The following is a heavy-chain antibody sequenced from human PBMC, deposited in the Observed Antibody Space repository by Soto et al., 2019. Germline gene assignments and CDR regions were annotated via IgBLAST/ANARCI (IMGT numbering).Heavy chain of an antibody. V-gene: IGHV3-33*01. Sequence: QVQLVESGGGVVQPGRSLRLSCAASGFTFSSYGMHWVRQAPGKGLEWVAVIWYDGSNKYYADSVKGRFTISRDNSKNTLYLQMNSRRAEDTAVYYCARDPSGTVTLIFDYWGQGTLVTVSS. CDR2: IWYDGSNK. CDR1: GFTFSSYG. CDR3: ARDPSGTVTLIFDY. D-gene: IGHD4-17*01. J-gene: IGHJ4*02.